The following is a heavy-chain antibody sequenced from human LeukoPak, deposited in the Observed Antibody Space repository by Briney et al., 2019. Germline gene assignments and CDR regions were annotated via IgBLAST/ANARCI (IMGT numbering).Heavy chain of an antibody. CDR3: ARRYCSSTSCLLDY. CDR1: GFTFSNYE. Sequence: GGSLRLSCAASGFTFSNYEMNWVRQAPGKGLGWVGQISSSGSAMSYADSVKGRFTISRDNAKNSVYLQMNSLRAEDTAIYYCARRYCSSTSCLLDYWGQGTLVTVSS. J-gene: IGHJ4*02. CDR2: ISSSGSAM. V-gene: IGHV3-48*03. D-gene: IGHD2-2*01.